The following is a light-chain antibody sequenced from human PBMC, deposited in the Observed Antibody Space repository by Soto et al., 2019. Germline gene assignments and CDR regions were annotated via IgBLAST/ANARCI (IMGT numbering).Light chain of an antibody. J-gene: IGLJ1*01. CDR1: SSDVGGYNY. Sequence: QSVPTQPASVSGSPGQSITISCTGTSSDVGGYNYVSWYQQHPGIAPKLLIYGVTNRPSGVSPRFSGSKSGNTASLTISGLQAEDEADYHCSSYTSASTLLYLFGTGTKLTVL. CDR3: SSYTSASTLLYL. CDR2: GVT. V-gene: IGLV2-14*01.